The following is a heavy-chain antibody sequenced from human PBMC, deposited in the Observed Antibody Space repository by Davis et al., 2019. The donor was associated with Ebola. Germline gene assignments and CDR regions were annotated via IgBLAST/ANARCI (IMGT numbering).Heavy chain of an antibody. D-gene: IGHD6-6*01. Sequence: GSLRLSCAASGFTFSSYSMNWIRQPPGKGLEWIGSIYYSGSTYYNPSLKSRVTISVATSKNQFSLKLSSVTAADTAVYYCARDGAYSSSSLFDYWGQGTLVTVSS. V-gene: IGHV4-39*07. CDR2: IYYSGST. CDR1: GFTFSSYS. CDR3: ARDGAYSSSSLFDY. J-gene: IGHJ4*02.